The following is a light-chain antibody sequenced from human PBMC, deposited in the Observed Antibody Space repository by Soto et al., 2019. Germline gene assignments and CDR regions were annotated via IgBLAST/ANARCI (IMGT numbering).Light chain of an antibody. J-gene: IGKJ1*01. CDR2: AAS. CDR3: QQYYHWPRT. Sequence: EMALTQSPSTLSVSPLERSTLSCRASQSVASNLAWYQQKPGQTPRLLIYAASTRATGIPARFSGSGSGTDFNLTITSLQSEDFAVYYCQQYYHWPRTFGQGTKVDIK. V-gene: IGKV3-15*01. CDR1: QSVASN.